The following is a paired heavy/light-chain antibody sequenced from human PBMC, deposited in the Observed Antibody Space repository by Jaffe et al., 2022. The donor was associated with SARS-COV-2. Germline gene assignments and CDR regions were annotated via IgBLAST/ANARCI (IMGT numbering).Light chain of an antibody. Sequence: EIVLTQSPGTLSLSPGERATLSCRASQSVSSSYLAWYQQKPGQAPRLLIYGASSRATGIPDRFSGSGSGTDFTLTISRLEPEDFAVYYCQQYGSSPGVSFGPGTKVDIK. V-gene: IGKV3-20*01. CDR1: QSVSSSY. J-gene: IGKJ3*01. CDR2: GAS. CDR3: QQYGSSPGVS.
Heavy chain of an antibody. CDR1: GFTFSNAW. CDR2: IKSKTDGGTT. Sequence: EVQLVESGGGLVKPGGSLRLSCAASGFTFSNAWMSWVRQAPGKGLEWVGRIKSKTDGGTTDYAAPVKGRFTISRDDSKNTLYLQMNSLKTEDTAVYYCTTGGWGTVPYYYYYYGMDVWGQGTTVTVSS. V-gene: IGHV3-15*01. CDR3: TTGGWGTVPYYYYYYGMDV. D-gene: IGHD4-17*01. J-gene: IGHJ6*02.